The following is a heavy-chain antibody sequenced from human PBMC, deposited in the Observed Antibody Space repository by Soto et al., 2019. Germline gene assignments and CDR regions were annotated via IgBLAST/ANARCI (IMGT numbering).Heavy chain of an antibody. CDR2: IIPIFGKA. CDR1: GVTFSSYA. CDR3: ARDPVGESGRYDY. V-gene: IGHV1-69*13. Sequence: SLKVYCKASGVTFSSYAISWVRQAPVQGLEWMGWIIPIFGKANYAQKFQGRVTITADESTSTAYMELSSLRSEDTAVYYCARDPVGESGRYDYWGQGTLVTVSS. J-gene: IGHJ4*02. D-gene: IGHD3-10*01.